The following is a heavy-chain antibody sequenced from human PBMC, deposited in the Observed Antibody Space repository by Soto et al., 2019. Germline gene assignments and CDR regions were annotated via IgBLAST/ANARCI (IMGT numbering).Heavy chain of an antibody. CDR3: ARGMTTVTTIDY. D-gene: IGHD4-4*01. CDR1: GGSISSGGYS. J-gene: IGHJ4*02. V-gene: IGHV4-30-2*01. CDR2: IYHSGST. Sequence: PSETLSLTCAVSGGSISSGGYSWSWIRQPPGKGLEWIGYIYHSGSTYYNPSLKSRVTISVDRSKNQFSLKLSSVTAADTAVYDCARGMTTVTTIDYWGQGTLVTVSS.